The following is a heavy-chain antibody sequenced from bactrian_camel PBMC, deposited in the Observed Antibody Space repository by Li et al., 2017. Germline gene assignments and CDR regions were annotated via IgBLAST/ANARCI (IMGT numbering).Heavy chain of an antibody. Sequence: HVQLVESGGGLVQPGGSLRLSCVASGFPFSNHEMTWVRQTPGKGLEWVSSIYSDGSTTFYSDSVKGRFTISRDDAKNTVTLQMDSLKSEDTGLYYCVTRDCDSADSWCEMDYKYWGQGTQVTVS. V-gene: IGHV3-2*01. CDR3: VTRDCDSADSWCEMDYKY. CDR2: IYSDGSTT. CDR1: GFPFSNHE. J-gene: IGHJ4*01. D-gene: IGHD1*01.